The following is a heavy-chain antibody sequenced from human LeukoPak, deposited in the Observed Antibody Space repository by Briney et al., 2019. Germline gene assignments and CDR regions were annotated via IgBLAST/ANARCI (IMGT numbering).Heavy chain of an antibody. CDR1: GGSISSGGYY. V-gene: IGHV4-31*03. CDR2: IYYSGST. CDR3: ARVDYDILTGAFDI. Sequence: SETLSLTCTVSGGSISSGGYYWSWIRQHPGKGLEWIGYIYYSGSTYYNPSLKSRVTISVDTSKNQFSPKLSSVTAADTAVYYCARVDYDILTGAFDIWGQGTMVTVSS. D-gene: IGHD3-9*01. J-gene: IGHJ3*02.